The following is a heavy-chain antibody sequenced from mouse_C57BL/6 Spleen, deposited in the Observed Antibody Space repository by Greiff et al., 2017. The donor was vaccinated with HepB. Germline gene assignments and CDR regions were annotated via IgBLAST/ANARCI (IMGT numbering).Heavy chain of an antibody. J-gene: IGHJ2*01. CDR1: GYAFTNYL. D-gene: IGHD3-1*01. CDR2: INPGSGGT. Sequence: QVQPQQSGAELVRPGTSVKVSCKASGYAFTNYLIEWVKQRPGQGLEWIGVINPGSGGTNYNEKFKGKATLTADKSSSTAYMQLSSLTSEDSAVYFCARRAMGFDYWGQGTTLTVSS. V-gene: IGHV1-54*01. CDR3: ARRAMGFDY.